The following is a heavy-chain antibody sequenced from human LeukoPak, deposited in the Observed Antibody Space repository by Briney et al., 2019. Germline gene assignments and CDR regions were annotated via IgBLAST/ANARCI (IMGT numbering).Heavy chain of an antibody. CDR1: GGSISTYS. J-gene: IGHJ4*02. V-gene: IGHV4-59*01. D-gene: IGHD3-9*01. CDR2: IYYSGNT. CDR3: ARVRLVGYDILTGYYSFDY. Sequence: SETLSLTCTVSGGSISTYSWSWIRQPPGKGLEWIGYIYYSGNTNYNPSLKSRVTISVDTSKNQFSLKLSPVTAADTAVYYCARVRLVGYDILTGYYSFDYWGQGTLVTVSS.